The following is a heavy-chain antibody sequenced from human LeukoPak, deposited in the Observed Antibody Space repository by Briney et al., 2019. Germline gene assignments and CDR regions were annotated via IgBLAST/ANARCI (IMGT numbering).Heavy chain of an antibody. CDR2: ISYDRTHI. CDR1: GFTFSSYA. Sequence: PGGSLRLSCAASGFTFSSYAMHWVRQAPGKGLEWVAVISYDRTHIYYADSMKGRFTISRDNAKNSLYLQMNSLRAEDTAVYYCARGRRSSGWYDVGLGYFQHWGQGTLVTVSS. D-gene: IGHD6-19*01. J-gene: IGHJ1*01. CDR3: ARGRRSSGWYDVGLGYFQH. V-gene: IGHV3-30-3*01.